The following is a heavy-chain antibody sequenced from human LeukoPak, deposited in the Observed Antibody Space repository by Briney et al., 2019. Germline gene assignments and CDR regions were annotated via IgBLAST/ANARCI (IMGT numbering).Heavy chain of an antibody. D-gene: IGHD3-10*01. V-gene: IGHV3-30*03. J-gene: IGHJ4*02. CDR3: ARGFGELLGY. Sequence: GGSLRLSCAASGFTFSDYYMSWIRQAPGKGLEWVAVISYDGSNKYYADSVKGRFTISRDNSKNTLYLQMNSLRAEDTAVYYCARGFGELLGYWGQGTLVTVSS. CDR2: ISYDGSNK. CDR1: GFTFSDYY.